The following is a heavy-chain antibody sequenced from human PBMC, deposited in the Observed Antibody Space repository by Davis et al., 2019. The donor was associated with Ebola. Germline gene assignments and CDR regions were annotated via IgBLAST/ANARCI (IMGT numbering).Heavy chain of an antibody. D-gene: IGHD6-6*01. V-gene: IGHV3-7*03. CDR3: ARRFIAPRFLVVYGMDV. CDR1: GFTFSSYS. J-gene: IGHJ6*02. CDR2: IKQDGSEK. Sequence: PGGSLRLSCAASGFTFSSYSMNWVRQAPGKGLEWVANIKQDGSEKYYVDSVKGRFTISRDNAKNSLYLQMNSLRAEDTAVYYCARRFIAPRFLVVYGMDVWGQGTTVTVSS.